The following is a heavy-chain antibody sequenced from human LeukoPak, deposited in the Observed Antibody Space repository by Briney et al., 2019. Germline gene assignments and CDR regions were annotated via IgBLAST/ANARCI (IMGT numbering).Heavy chain of an antibody. Sequence: SETLSLTCTVSGGSISSSSYYWGWIRQPPGKGLEWIGSIYYSGSTYYNPSLKSRVTISVDTSKNQFSLKLSSVTAADTAVYYCARAVGDGYNQNIYYFDYWGQGTLVTVSS. CDR3: ARAVGDGYNQNIYYFDY. D-gene: IGHD5-24*01. J-gene: IGHJ4*02. CDR1: GGSISSSSYY. CDR2: IYYSGST. V-gene: IGHV4-39*07.